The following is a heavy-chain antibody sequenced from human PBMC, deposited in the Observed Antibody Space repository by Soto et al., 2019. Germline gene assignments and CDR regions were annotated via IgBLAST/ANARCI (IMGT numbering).Heavy chain of an antibody. D-gene: IGHD2-2*01. J-gene: IGHJ6*02. CDR2: IIPISETT. CDR1: GGTFSSYA. V-gene: IGHV1-69*01. Sequence: QVQLVQSVAEVKKPGSSVKVSCKASGGTFSSYAISWVRQAPGQGLEWMGGIIPISETTNYAQKFQGRVTITADESKSTAYMALSSLRSEDTAVYYCARSQGSSTSLEIYYYYYYGMDVWGQGTTVTVSS. CDR3: ARSQGSSTSLEIYYYYYYGMDV.